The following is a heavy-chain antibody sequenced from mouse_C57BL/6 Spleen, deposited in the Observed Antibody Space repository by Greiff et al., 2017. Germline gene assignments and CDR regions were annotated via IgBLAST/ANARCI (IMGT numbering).Heavy chain of an antibody. V-gene: IGHV1-26*01. D-gene: IGHD1-1*01. J-gene: IGHJ2*01. CDR1: GYKFTYYY. Sequence: VQLQQSGPELVKPGASVKISCKASGYKFTYYYMNWVKQSPGKSLEWIGDINPNNGGNSYNQKFKGKATLTVAKSSSTAYMELRSLTSEDSAVYYCAKGIYYYGSSSTFFDYWGQGTTLTVSS. CDR2: INPNNGGN. CDR3: AKGIYYYGSSSTFFDY.